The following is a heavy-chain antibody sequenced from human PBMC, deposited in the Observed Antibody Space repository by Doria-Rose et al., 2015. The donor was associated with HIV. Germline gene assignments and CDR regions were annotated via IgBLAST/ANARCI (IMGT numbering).Heavy chain of an antibody. V-gene: IGHV3-21*03. J-gene: IGHJ4*02. D-gene: IGHD3-22*01. CDR1: GFTFSRYS. CDR2: ISSSSEYM. Sequence: EVQLVESGGGLVQPGGSLRLSCAASGFTFSRYSMNWVRQAPGKGLEWVSSISSSSEYMYYVDSVQGRFTISRDNAKNSVYLQMNSLRTEDTAVYYCARDHYDSGGYYSDWVQGTLVTVSS. CDR3: ARDHYDSGGYYSD.